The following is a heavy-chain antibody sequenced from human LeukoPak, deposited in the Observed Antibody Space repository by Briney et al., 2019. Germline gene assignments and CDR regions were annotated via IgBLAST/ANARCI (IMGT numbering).Heavy chain of an antibody. J-gene: IGHJ4*02. V-gene: IGHV3-33*06. Sequence: GGYLRLSCAASGFTFSSYGMHWVRQAPGKGLEWVALIWYDGTNEQYADSVKGRFSISRDNSKNTLYLQMNSLRAEDTAVYYCAKGMWLGFGDIGFDYWGQGTLVTVSS. CDR3: AKGMWLGFGDIGFDY. CDR2: IWYDGTNE. CDR1: GFTFSSYG. D-gene: IGHD3-10*01.